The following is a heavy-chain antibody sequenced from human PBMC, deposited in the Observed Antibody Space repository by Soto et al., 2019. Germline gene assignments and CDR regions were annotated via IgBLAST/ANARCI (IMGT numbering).Heavy chain of an antibody. D-gene: IGHD2-2*01. CDR3: ASPDSVVVPAAAPRYGMDV. V-gene: IGHV1-69*01. Sequence: QVQLVQSGAEVKKPGSSVKVSCKASGGTFSSYAISWVRQAPGQGLEWMGGIIPIFGTASYAQKFQGRVTITADQSTGTAYMELSSLRSEDTAVYYCASPDSVVVPAAAPRYGMDVWGQGTTVTVSS. CDR2: IIPIFGTA. J-gene: IGHJ6*02. CDR1: GGTFSSYA.